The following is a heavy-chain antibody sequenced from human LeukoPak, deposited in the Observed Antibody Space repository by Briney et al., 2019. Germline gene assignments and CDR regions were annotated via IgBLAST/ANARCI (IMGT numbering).Heavy chain of an antibody. D-gene: IGHD3-22*01. J-gene: IGHJ6*02. CDR1: GYTFTGYY. Sequence: ASVKVSCKASGYTFTGYYMHWVRQAPGQGLEWMGWINPNSGGTNYAQKFQGRVTMTRDTSISTAYMELRSLRSDDTAVYYCARSSSGYLPGGGMDVWGQGTTVTVSS. CDR2: INPNSGGT. CDR3: ARSSSGYLPGGGMDV. V-gene: IGHV1-2*02.